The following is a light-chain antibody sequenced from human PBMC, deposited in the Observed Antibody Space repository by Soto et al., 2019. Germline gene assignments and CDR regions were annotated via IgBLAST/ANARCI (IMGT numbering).Light chain of an antibody. Sequence: DIQMTQSPSSVSASVGASVTITCQASQDISNHLNWYQQKPGKAPRLLIDDAFNLETVVPSRFSGSGSGTDFTVTISSLQPEDIATYYCQQYDSFPITFGQGTRLEIK. CDR1: QDISNH. V-gene: IGKV1-33*01. J-gene: IGKJ5*01. CDR3: QQYDSFPIT. CDR2: DAF.